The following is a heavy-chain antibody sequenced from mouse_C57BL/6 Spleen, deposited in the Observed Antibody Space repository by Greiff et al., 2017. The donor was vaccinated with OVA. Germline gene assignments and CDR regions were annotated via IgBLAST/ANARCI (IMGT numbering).Heavy chain of an antibody. Sequence: VKLQQPGAELVKPGASVKMSCKASGYTFTSYWITWVKQRPGQGLEWIGDIYPGSGSTNYNEKFKSKATLTVDTSSSTAYMQLSSLTSEDSAVYYCARSLYGNYPAWFAYWGQGTLVTVSA. CDR3: ARSLYGNYPAWFAY. CDR2: IYPGSGST. V-gene: IGHV1-55*01. J-gene: IGHJ3*01. CDR1: GYTFTSYW. D-gene: IGHD2-1*01.